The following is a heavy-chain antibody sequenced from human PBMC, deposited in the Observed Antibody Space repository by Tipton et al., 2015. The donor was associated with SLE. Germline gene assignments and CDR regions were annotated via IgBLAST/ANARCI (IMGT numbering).Heavy chain of an antibody. Sequence: TLSLTCTVSGGSISSHYWSWIRQPPGKGLEWIGYIYYSGSTNYNPSLKSRVTISVDTSKNQFSLKLNSVTAADTAVYYCARGEYSYCSSTSCYRWDAFNIWGQGTMVTVSS. CDR3: ARGEYSYCSSTSCYRWDAFNI. J-gene: IGHJ3*02. D-gene: IGHD2-2*01. CDR2: IYYSGST. CDR1: GGSISSHY. V-gene: IGHV4-59*11.